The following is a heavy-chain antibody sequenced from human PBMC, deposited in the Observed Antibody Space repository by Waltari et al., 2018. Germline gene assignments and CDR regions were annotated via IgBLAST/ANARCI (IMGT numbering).Heavy chain of an antibody. CDR1: GFTFRSYW. CDR3: ARAFTKQLARFDY. V-gene: IGHV3-7*01. D-gene: IGHD6-6*01. Sequence: EVQLVESGGGLVQPGGSLRLSCAASGFTFRSYWMSWVSQAPGKGLEWVANIKQDGSEKYYVDSVKGRFTISRDNAKNSLYLQMNSLRAEDTAVYYCARAFTKQLARFDYWGQGTLVTVSS. J-gene: IGHJ4*02. CDR2: IKQDGSEK.